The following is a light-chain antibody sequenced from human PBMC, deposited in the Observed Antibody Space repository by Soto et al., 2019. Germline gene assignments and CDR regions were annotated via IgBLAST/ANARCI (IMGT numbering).Light chain of an antibody. CDR1: QSLLHSNGYNY. V-gene: IGKV2-28*01. J-gene: IGKJ5*01. CDR3: MQALQNPIT. CDR2: LGS. Sequence: DIVMSQSPLSLPVTPGEPSSISCGSSQSLLHSNGYNYLDWYLQKPGQSPQLLIYLGSNRASGVPDRFSGSGSGTDFTLKISRVAAEDVGVYYCMQALQNPITFGQGTRLEIK.